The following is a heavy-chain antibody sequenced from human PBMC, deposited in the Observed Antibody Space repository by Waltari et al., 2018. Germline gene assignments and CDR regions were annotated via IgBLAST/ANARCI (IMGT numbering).Heavy chain of an antibody. V-gene: IGHV3-7*01. CDR2: IKQDGSEK. Sequence: EVQLVESGGGLVQPGGSLRLSCAASGFTFSSYWMSWVRQAPGKGLEWVANIKQDGSEKYYVDSVKGRFTISRDNAENSLCLQMNSLRAEDSAVYYCARSSSSAFDCWGQGTLVTVSS. D-gene: IGHD6-6*01. CDR1: GFTFSSYW. CDR3: ARSSSSAFDC. J-gene: IGHJ4*02.